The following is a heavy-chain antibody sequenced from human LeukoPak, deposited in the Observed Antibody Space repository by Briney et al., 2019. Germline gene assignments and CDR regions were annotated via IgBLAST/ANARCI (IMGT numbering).Heavy chain of an antibody. J-gene: IGHJ4*02. CDR1: GYTFTSYY. V-gene: IGHV1-46*03. CDR2: INPSGGST. Sequence: ASVKVSCKASGYTFTSYYMHWVPQAPGQGFEWMGIINPSGGSTRYAQKFQGRVTMTRDTSTSTVYMELSSLRSEDTAVYYCAPSGGVSLDYWGQGTLVTVSS. CDR3: APSGGVSLDY.